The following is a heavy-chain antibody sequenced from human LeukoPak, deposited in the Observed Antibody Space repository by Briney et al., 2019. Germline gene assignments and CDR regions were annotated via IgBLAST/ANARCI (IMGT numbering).Heavy chain of an antibody. J-gene: IGHJ5*02. Sequence: GGSLRLSCAASGFTFSSYSMNWVRQAPGKGLEWVSSISSGSSYIYYADSVKGRFTISRDNAKNSLYLQMNSLRAEDTAVYYCARAGNYYGRHTNWFDPWGQGTLVTVSS. CDR3: ARAGNYYGRHTNWFDP. V-gene: IGHV3-21*01. CDR1: GFTFSSYS. CDR2: ISSGSSYI. D-gene: IGHD3-10*01.